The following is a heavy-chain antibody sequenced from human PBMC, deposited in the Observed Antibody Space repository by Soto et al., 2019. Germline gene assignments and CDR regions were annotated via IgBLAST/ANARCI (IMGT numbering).Heavy chain of an antibody. D-gene: IGHD2-21*01. Sequence: PGESLKISCKGSGYSFPSQWIGGVRQTPGKGLEWMGSIYPAASDTRYSPSFQGQVTISADKSIGTAYLEWSNLKASDTAMYYCARIPHITTSNHDPPSCMDVSGPGTMVTVSS. CDR1: GYSFPSQW. CDR3: ARIPHITTSNHDPPSCMDV. CDR2: IYPAASDT. J-gene: IGHJ6*02. V-gene: IGHV5-51*01.